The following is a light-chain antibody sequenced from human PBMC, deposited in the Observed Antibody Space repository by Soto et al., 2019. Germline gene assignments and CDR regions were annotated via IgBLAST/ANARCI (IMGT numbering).Light chain of an antibody. CDR2: KAS. Sequence: DIQMTQSPSTLSASVGDRVTITCRASQSISSWLAWYQQKPGKAPTLMIYKASSLESGVPSRFSGSGSGTEFTLTISSLQPDDVATYYCQQYNSYSWTLGQGTKVDIK. V-gene: IGKV1-5*03. CDR1: QSISSW. J-gene: IGKJ1*01. CDR3: QQYNSYSWT.